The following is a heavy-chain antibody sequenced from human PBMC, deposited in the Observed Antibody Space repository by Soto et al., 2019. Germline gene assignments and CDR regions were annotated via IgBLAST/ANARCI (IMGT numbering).Heavy chain of an antibody. V-gene: IGHV1-2*04. CDR2: INPNSGGT. D-gene: IGHD6-13*01. CDR1: GYTFTGYY. CDR3: ARALAAAGTGYYYYGMDV. J-gene: IGHJ6*02. Sequence: QVQLVQSGAEVKKPGASVKVSCKASGYTFTGYYMHWVRQAPGQGLEWMGWINPNSGGTNYAQKFQGWVTMTRDTSNSKAYMELSRLRSDDTAVYYCARALAAAGTGYYYYGMDVWGQGTTVTVSS.